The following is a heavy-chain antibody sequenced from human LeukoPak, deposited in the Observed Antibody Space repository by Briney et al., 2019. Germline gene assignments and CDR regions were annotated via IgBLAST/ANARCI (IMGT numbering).Heavy chain of an antibody. CDR3: ARVSSVTMIVVVIRHYYYYYYVDV. J-gene: IGHJ6*03. Sequence: PSETLSLTCAVSGYSISSGYYWGWIRPPPGKVLEWIGSIYHSGSTYYNPSLKSRVTISVDTSKNQFSLKLSSVTAADTAVYYCARVSSVTMIVVVIRHYYYYYYVDVWGKGTTVTVSS. V-gene: IGHV4-38-2*01. D-gene: IGHD3-22*01. CDR1: GYSISSGYY. CDR2: IYHSGST.